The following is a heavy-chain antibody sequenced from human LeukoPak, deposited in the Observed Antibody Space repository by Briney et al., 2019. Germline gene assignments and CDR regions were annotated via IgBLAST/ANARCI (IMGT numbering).Heavy chain of an antibody. J-gene: IGHJ6*02. CDR2: ISSSSSYI. CDR3: ARDRLEIVVVPAALNYYYGMDV. D-gene: IGHD2-2*01. Sequence: GGSLRLSCAASGFTFSSYSMNWVRQAPGKGLEWVSSISSSSSYIYYADSVKGRFTISRDNAKNSLYLQMNSLRAEDTAVYYCARDRLEIVVVPAALNYYYGMDVWGQGTTVTVSS. V-gene: IGHV3-21*01. CDR1: GFTFSSYS.